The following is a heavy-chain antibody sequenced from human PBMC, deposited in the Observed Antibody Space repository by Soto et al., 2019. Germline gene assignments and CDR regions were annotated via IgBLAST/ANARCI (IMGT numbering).Heavy chain of an antibody. V-gene: IGHV1-46*01. CDR3: ARDRGVTPRIWFDP. J-gene: IGHJ5*02. D-gene: IGHD2-21*02. Sequence: ASVKVSCKASGYTFTSYYMHWVRQAPGQGLEWMGIINPSGGSTSYAQKFQGRVTMTTDTSTSTAYMELRSLRSDDTAVYYCARDRGVTPRIWFDPWGQGTLVTVSS. CDR2: INPSGGST. CDR1: GYTFTSYY.